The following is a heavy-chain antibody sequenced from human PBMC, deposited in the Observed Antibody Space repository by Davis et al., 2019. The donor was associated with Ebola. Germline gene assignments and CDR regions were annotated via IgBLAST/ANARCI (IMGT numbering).Heavy chain of an antibody. CDR3: ARGRGDFWSGYLLLDY. CDR2: ISSSGSTI. D-gene: IGHD3-3*01. CDR1: GFTFSDYY. J-gene: IGHJ4*02. V-gene: IGHV3-11*04. Sequence: GESLKISCAASGFTFSDYYMSWIRQAPGKGLEWVSYISSSGSTIYYADSVKGRFTISRDNAKNSLYLQMNSLRAEDTAVYYCARGRGDFWSGYLLLDYWGQGTLVTVSS.